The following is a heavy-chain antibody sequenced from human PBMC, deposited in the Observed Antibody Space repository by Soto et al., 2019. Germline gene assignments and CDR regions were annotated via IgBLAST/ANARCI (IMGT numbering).Heavy chain of an antibody. CDR1: GGTFSSYA. J-gene: IGHJ2*01. Sequence: QVQLVQSGAEVKKPGSSVKVSCKASGGTFSSYAISWVRQAPGQGLEWMGGIIPIFGTANYAQKFQGRVTIAAEESTSTACMELSSLRSEGTAVYYCAREVFGPPPPNYPGTPYWYFDLWGRGTLVTVSS. V-gene: IGHV1-69*01. CDR3: AREVFGPPPPNYPGTPYWYFDL. CDR2: IIPIFGTA. D-gene: IGHD1-7*01.